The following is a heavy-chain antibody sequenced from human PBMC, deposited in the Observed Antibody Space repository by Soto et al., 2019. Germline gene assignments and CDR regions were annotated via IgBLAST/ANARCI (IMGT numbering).Heavy chain of an antibody. V-gene: IGHV3-23*01. CDR2: IIGSCGST. D-gene: IGHD2-2*01. CDR1: GFTFSSYA. CDR3: ANAGRCPSTSCTAYNCFDS. J-gene: IGHJ5*01. Sequence: GGSLGLACAASGFTFSSYAMSGVHPAPGKWLEWVSAIIGSCGSTYYADSVKCRFTISRDKSKTTLYPQMNRMSADDTAVYYSANAGRCPSTSCTAYNCFDSCGQRPMVIFYS.